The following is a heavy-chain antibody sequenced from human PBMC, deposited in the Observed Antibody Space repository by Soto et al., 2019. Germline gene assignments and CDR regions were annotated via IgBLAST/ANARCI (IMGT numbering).Heavy chain of an antibody. J-gene: IGHJ4*02. V-gene: IGHV2-5*02. CDR1: GFSLSTSGVG. D-gene: IGHD6-19*01. CDR3: AHRLSVAGTWGYYFDY. Sequence: QITLKESGPTLVKPTQTLTLTCTFSGFSLSTSGVGVGWIRQPPGKALEWLALINWDDDKRYSPSLKSRLTITKDTSKNQVVLTMTNMDPVDTATYYCAHRLSVAGTWGYYFDYWGQGTLVTVSS. CDR2: INWDDDK.